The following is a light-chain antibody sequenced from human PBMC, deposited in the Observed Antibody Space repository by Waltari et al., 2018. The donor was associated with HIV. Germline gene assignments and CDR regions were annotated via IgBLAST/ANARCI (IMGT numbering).Light chain of an antibody. CDR1: SSDVGGYNY. V-gene: IGLV2-14*01. CDR3: SSYTSSSTLV. J-gene: IGLJ3*02. CDR2: EVS. Sequence: QSALTQPASVSGSPGQSITISCTGTSSDVGGYNYVSWYQQHPGKAPKLMIYEVSNRSSGVSNRFSGSRSGNTASLTISWLQAEDEADYYCSSYTSSSTLVFGGGTKLTVL.